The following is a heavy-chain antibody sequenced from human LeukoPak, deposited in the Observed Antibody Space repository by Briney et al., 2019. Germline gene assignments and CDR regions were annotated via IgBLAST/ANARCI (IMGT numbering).Heavy chain of an antibody. Sequence: PGGSLRLSCAASGFTFSDYYMSWIRQAPGKGLEWVSYISSSGSTIYYADSVKGRFTISRDNAKNSLYLQMNSLRAEDTAVYYCARDLSSPSHDAFDIWGQGTMVTVSS. J-gene: IGHJ3*02. CDR1: GFTFSDYY. D-gene: IGHD6-13*01. CDR3: ARDLSSPSHDAFDI. V-gene: IGHV3-11*04. CDR2: ISSSGSTI.